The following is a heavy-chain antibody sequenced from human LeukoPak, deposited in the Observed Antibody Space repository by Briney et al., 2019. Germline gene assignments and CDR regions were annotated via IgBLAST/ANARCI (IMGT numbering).Heavy chain of an antibody. D-gene: IGHD6-13*01. Sequence: PGGSLRLSCAASGFTFSSYAMHWVRQAPGKGLEWVAVISYDGSNKYYADSVKGRFTISRDNSKNTLYLQMNSLRAEDTAVYYCARDRGSPSHYYYYGTDVWGQGTTVTVSS. V-gene: IGHV3-30-3*01. CDR1: GFTFSSYA. J-gene: IGHJ6*02. CDR3: ARDRGSPSHYYYYGTDV. CDR2: ISYDGSNK.